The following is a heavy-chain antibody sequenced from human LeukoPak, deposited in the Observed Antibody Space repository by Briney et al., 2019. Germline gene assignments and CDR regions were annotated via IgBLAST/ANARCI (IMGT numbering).Heavy chain of an antibody. Sequence: GGSLRLSCAASGFTFSTYRMDWVRQAPGKGLEWVSSISSSSSYIYYADSVKGRFTISRDNAKNSLYLQMNSLRAEDTAVYYCAKFSGPYYYYYYYMDVWGKGTTVTASS. CDR3: AKFSGPYYYYYYYMDV. V-gene: IGHV3-21*04. CDR1: GFTFSTYR. J-gene: IGHJ6*03. D-gene: IGHD5-12*01. CDR2: ISSSSSYI.